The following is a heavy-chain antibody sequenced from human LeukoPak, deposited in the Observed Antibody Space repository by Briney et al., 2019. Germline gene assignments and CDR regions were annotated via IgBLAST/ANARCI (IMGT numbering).Heavy chain of an antibody. CDR1: GFTFSSYS. V-gene: IGHV3-21*01. Sequence: GGSPRLSCAASGFTFSSYSMNWVRQAPGKGLEWVSSISSSSSYIYYADSVKGRFTISRDNAKNSLYLQMNSLRAEDTAAYYCAREDGGSYGEGDHPPDAFDIWGQGTMVTVSS. D-gene: IGHD1-26*01. CDR3: AREDGGSYGEGDHPPDAFDI. CDR2: ISSSSSYI. J-gene: IGHJ3*02.